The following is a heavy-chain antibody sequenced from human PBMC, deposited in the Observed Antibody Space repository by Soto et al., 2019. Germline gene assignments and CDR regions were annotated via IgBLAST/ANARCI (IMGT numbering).Heavy chain of an antibody. CDR1: GYTFTSYG. CDR3: TRAGASDWNYVSTSS. V-gene: IGHV1-18*01. CDR2: ISANSADT. Sequence: ASVKVSCKTSGYTFTSYGFSWVRQAPGQGLEWVAWISANSADTNSAENLQGRVTMTTDTSTNTAYMELRSLTSDDTAVYYCTRAGASDWNYVSTSSWGQGTLVTVSS. D-gene: IGHD1-7*01. J-gene: IGHJ4*02.